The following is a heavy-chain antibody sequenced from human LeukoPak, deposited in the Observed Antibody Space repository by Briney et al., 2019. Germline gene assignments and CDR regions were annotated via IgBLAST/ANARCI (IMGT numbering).Heavy chain of an antibody. CDR2: IIPIFGTA. D-gene: IGHD3-3*01. J-gene: IGHJ5*02. CDR3: ARGELRFLEWSNNWFDP. CDR1: GGTFSSYA. V-gene: IGHV1-69*05. Sequence: SVKVSCKASGGTFSSYAISWVRQAPGQGLEWMGRIIPIFGTANYAQKFQGRVTITTDESTSTAYMELSSLRAEDTAVYYCARGELRFLEWSNNWFDPWGQGTLVTVSS.